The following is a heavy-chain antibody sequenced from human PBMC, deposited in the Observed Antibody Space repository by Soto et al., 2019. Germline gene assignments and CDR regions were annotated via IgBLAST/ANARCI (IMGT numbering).Heavy chain of an antibody. CDR1: GFTFDDYA. CDR3: AKDARKIKVANSCYDY. CDR2: ISWNSGSI. Sequence: GGSLRLSCAASGFTFDDYAMHWVRQAPGKGLEWVSGISWNSGSIGYADSVKGRFTISRDNAKNSLYLQMNSLRAEDTALYYCAKDARKIKVANSCYDYWGQGTLVTVSS. J-gene: IGHJ4*02. D-gene: IGHD2-21*01. V-gene: IGHV3-9*01.